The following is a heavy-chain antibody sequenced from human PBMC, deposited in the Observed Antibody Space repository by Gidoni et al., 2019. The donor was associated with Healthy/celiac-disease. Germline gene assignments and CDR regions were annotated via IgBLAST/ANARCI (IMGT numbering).Heavy chain of an antibody. CDR3: ARTRPDPYYYYGMDV. CDR1: GYTFTGYY. J-gene: IGHJ6*02. Sequence: QVQLVQSGAEVKKPAASVKVPCKASGYTFTGYYMHWVRQAPGQGLEWMGWINPNSGGTNYAQKFQGRVTMTRDTSISTAYMELSRLRSDDTAVYYCARTRPDPYYYYGMDVWGQGTTVTVSS. CDR2: INPNSGGT. V-gene: IGHV1-2*02.